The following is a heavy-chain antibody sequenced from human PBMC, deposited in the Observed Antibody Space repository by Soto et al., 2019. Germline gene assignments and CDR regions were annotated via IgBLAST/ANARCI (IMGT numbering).Heavy chain of an antibody. CDR2: IYYSGST. Sequence: QVQLQESGPGLVKPSETLSLTCTVSGGSIGSYYWSWIRQPPGKGLEWIGYIYYSGSTNYNPSLKSRVTISVDTSKHQFSPKLSSVNAADTAVYYCAREGDIAAAGTFDYWGQGTLVTVSS. V-gene: IGHV4-59*01. D-gene: IGHD6-13*01. J-gene: IGHJ4*02. CDR3: AREGDIAAAGTFDY. CDR1: GGSIGSYY.